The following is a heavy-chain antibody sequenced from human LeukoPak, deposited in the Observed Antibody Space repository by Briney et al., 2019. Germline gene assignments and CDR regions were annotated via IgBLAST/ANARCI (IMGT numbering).Heavy chain of an antibody. Sequence: ASVKVSCEASGYTFTAHYVHWVRQAPGQGLEWMGWINPNSGETNYAQDFQGRVTLTRDTSISTAYMELNRLTSDDTAMYHCARETGGHDYWGQGTLVTVSS. CDR1: GYTFTAHY. V-gene: IGHV1-2*02. D-gene: IGHD3-16*01. CDR2: INPNSGET. CDR3: ARETGGHDY. J-gene: IGHJ4*02.